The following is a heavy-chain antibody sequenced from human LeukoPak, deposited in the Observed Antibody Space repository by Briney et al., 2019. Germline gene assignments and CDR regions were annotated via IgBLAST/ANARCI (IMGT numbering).Heavy chain of an antibody. CDR2: IYHSGST. CDR3: ARDRWSYGDYPLDY. CDR1: GYSISSGYY. J-gene: IGHJ4*02. Sequence: SETLSLICAVSGYSISSGYYWGWIRQPPGKGLEWIGSIYHSGSTNYNPSLKSRVTMSVDTSKNQFSLKLRSVSAADTALYYCARDRWSYGDYPLDYWGQGTLVTASS. V-gene: IGHV4-38-2*02. D-gene: IGHD4-17*01.